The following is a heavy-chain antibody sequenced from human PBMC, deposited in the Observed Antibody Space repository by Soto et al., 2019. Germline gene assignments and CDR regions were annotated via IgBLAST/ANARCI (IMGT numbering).Heavy chain of an antibody. CDR3: AEVPGS. V-gene: IGHV4-30-2*01. CDR2: IYHSGST. D-gene: IGHD2-2*01. J-gene: IGHJ4*02. Sequence: PSETLSLTCAVSGGSISSGGYSWSLIRQQPGKGLEWIGYIYHSGSTYYNPSLKSRVTISVDRSKNQFSLKLSSVTAADTAVCDCAEVPGSRGQGTLVPGSS. CDR1: GGSISSGGYS.